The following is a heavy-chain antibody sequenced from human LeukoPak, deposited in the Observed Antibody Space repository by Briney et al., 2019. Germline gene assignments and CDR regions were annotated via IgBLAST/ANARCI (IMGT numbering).Heavy chain of an antibody. CDR1: GFTFTSSA. CDR3: AAGIAVAGTPVGWFDP. CDR2: IVVGSGNT. J-gene: IGHJ5*02. D-gene: IGHD6-19*01. Sequence: GTSVKVSCKASGFTFTSSAMQWVRQARGQHLEWIGWIVVGSGNTNYAQKFQERVTITRDMSTSTAYMELSSLRSEDTAVYYCAAGIAVAGTPVGWFDPWGQGTLVTVSS. V-gene: IGHV1-58*02.